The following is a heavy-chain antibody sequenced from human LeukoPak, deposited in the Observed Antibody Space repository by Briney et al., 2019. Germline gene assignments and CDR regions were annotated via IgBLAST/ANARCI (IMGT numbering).Heavy chain of an antibody. V-gene: IGHV1-8*01. Sequence: ASVKVSCKASGYSFTSYDINWVRQAPGQGLEWMGWMSPNSGDTDFAQKFQGRVIMTRNTSISTAYMELNSLGSEDTAVYYCARGRHPDLDYDYCMDVWGKGTTVTVSS. CDR1: GYSFTSYD. CDR3: ARGRHPDLDYDYCMDV. D-gene: IGHD3/OR15-3a*01. CDR2: MSPNSGDT. J-gene: IGHJ6*03.